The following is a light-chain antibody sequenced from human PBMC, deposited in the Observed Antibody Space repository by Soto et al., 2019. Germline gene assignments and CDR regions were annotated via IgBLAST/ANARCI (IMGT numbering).Light chain of an antibody. Sequence: QSVLTQPASVSGSPGQWITISCTGTSSDVGSYNYVSWYQHHPGKVPKLMIYDVSSRPSGVSNRFSGSKSGNTASLTISGLQTEDEADYYCSSYTTSETRVFGTGTKVTVL. J-gene: IGLJ1*01. V-gene: IGLV2-14*03. CDR2: DVS. CDR1: SSDVGSYNY. CDR3: SSYTTSETRV.